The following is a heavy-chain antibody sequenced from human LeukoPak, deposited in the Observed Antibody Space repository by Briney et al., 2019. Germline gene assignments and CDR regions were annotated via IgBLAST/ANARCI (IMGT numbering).Heavy chain of an antibody. Sequence: RASVKVSCKASGYTFTSYGISWVRLAPGQGLEWMGWISAYNGDTNYAQKLQGRVTMTTDTSTSTAYMELRSLRSDDTAVYYCARITQTDYDFDYWGQGTLVIVSS. CDR2: ISAYNGDT. V-gene: IGHV1-18*01. D-gene: IGHD4-17*01. CDR3: ARITQTDYDFDY. CDR1: GYTFTSYG. J-gene: IGHJ4*02.